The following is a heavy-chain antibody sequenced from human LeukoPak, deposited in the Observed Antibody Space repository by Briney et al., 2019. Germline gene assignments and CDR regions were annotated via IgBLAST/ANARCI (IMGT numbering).Heavy chain of an antibody. D-gene: IGHD3-9*01. CDR3: ARDLLRYQPRGWFDP. V-gene: IGHV4-38-2*02. J-gene: IGHJ5*02. CDR2: IYHSGST. CDR1: GYSISSGYY. Sequence: SETLPLTCAVSGYSISSGYYWGWIRQPPGKGLEWIGSIYHSGSTYYNPSLKSRVTISVDTSKNQFSLKLSSVTAADTAVYYCARDLLRYQPRGWFDPWGQGTLVTVSS.